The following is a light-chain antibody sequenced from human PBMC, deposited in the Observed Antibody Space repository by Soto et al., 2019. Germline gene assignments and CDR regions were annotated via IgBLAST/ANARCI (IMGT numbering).Light chain of an antibody. Sequence: QSVLTQPRSVSGSPGQSVTISCTGTSSDVGAYNYVSWHQQHPGKAPKLVIYDVTQRPSGVPDRFSGSKSGNTASLTISGLQPEDEADYSCCSYSGSRLIFGGGTKVTVL. CDR3: CSYSGSRLI. V-gene: IGLV2-11*01. CDR2: DVT. J-gene: IGLJ2*01. CDR1: SSDVGAYNY.